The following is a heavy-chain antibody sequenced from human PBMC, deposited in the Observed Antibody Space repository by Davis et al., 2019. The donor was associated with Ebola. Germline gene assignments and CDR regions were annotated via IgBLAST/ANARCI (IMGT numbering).Heavy chain of an antibody. D-gene: IGHD6-13*01. CDR1: GGSLSGYY. Sequence: PSETLSLTCAVYGGSLSGYYWSWIRQPPGKGLEWIGEINHGGSTNYNPSLKSRVIISVDTSKKQFSLKLSFVTAADTAVYYCARRLWYSSTSNWYFDLWGRGTLVTVSS. CDR3: ARRLWYSSTSNWYFDL. J-gene: IGHJ2*01. CDR2: INHGGST. V-gene: IGHV4-34*01.